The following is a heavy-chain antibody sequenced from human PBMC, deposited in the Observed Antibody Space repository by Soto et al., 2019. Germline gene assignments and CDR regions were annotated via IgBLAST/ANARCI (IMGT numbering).Heavy chain of an antibody. D-gene: IGHD3-10*01. CDR1: GYSFTSYW. Sequence: GESLKISCKGSGYSFTSYWIGWVRQMPGKGLEWMGIIYPGDSDTRYSPSFQGQVTISADKSISTAYLQWSSLKASDTAMYYCARATYYYGSGSYYKYRRFDYWGQGTLVTVSS. J-gene: IGHJ4*02. CDR2: IYPGDSDT. V-gene: IGHV5-51*01. CDR3: ARATYYYGSGSYYKYRRFDY.